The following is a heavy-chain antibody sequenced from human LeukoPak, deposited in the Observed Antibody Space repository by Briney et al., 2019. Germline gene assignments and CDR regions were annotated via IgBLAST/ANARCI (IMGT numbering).Heavy chain of an antibody. CDR2: ISGSGGTT. Sequence: GGSLRLSCAASGFTFSSYEMNWVRQAPGRGLEWVSAISGSGGTTYYADSVKGRFTISRDNSKNTLYLQMNSLRAEDTAVYYCAKGSYCGGDWYPADFDYWGQGTLVTVSS. CDR1: GFTFSSYE. CDR3: AKGSYCGGDWYPADFDY. V-gene: IGHV3-23*01. J-gene: IGHJ4*02. D-gene: IGHD2-21*02.